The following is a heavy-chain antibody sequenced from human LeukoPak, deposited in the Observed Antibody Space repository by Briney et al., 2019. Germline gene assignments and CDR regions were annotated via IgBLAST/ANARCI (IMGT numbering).Heavy chain of an antibody. Sequence: GGSLRLSCAASGFTFSSYAMSWVRQAAGKGLEWVSTISGSGGGTYYADSVKGRFTISRDNSKNTLYLQLNSLIADDTAVYFCAKGDTGTYIYYFDYWGQGTLVTVSS. D-gene: IGHD2-8*02. J-gene: IGHJ4*02. CDR2: ISGSGGGT. CDR1: GFTFSSYA. CDR3: AKGDTGTYIYYFDY. V-gene: IGHV3-23*01.